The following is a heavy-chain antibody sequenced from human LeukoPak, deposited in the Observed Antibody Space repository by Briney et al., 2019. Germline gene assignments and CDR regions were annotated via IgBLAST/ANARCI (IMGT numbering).Heavy chain of an antibody. CDR1: GYTFTSYD. CDR2: MNPNSGNT. V-gene: IGHV1-8*01. Sequence: ASVKVSCKASGYTFTSYDINWVRQATGQGLEWMGWMNPNSGNTGYAQKFQGRVTMTRNTSISTAYMELSSLRSEDTAVHYCARGAVVAYCGGDCQTDAFDIWGQGTMVTVSS. J-gene: IGHJ3*02. D-gene: IGHD2-21*02. CDR3: ARGAVVAYCGGDCQTDAFDI.